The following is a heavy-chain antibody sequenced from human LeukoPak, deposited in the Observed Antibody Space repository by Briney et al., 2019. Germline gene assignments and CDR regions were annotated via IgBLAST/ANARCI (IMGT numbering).Heavy chain of an antibody. CDR2: ISYDGSNK. CDR3: ANADRPYSSSWYPFDC. V-gene: IGHV3-30*18. J-gene: IGHJ4*02. CDR1: RITFTSYW. Sequence: RGSLRLSCAASRITFTSYWMSWVRQAPGKGLEWVALISYDGSNKYYADSVKGRFTISRDNSKNTLYLQMNSLRAEDTAVYYCANADRPYSSSWYPFDCWGQGTLVTVSS. D-gene: IGHD6-13*01.